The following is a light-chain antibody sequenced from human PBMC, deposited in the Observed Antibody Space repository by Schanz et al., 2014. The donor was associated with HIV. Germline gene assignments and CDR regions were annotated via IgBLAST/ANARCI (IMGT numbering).Light chain of an antibody. CDR1: QSISTH. V-gene: IGKV3-11*01. Sequence: EIVLTQSPGTLSLSPGEVGTLSCRASQSISTHLAWYQQKPGQAPTLLIYGASKRATGIPDRFIGSGSGTDFTLTINRLEPEDFAVYYCLQRSNWPPLTFGGGTKVEIK. CDR2: GAS. CDR3: LQRSNWPPLT. J-gene: IGKJ4*01.